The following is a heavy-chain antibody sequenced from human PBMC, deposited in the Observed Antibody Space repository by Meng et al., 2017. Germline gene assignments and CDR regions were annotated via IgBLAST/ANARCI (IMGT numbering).Heavy chain of an antibody. V-gene: IGHV4-61*01. CDR3: ARTRGDYYFDY. J-gene: IGHJ4*02. Sequence: QGQLQESGPGLVRPSETLSLTCTVSGDSVTVGSHYWSWIRQPPGKGLEWIGYIDYGGSTSYNPSLRSRVTISVDTSNNQFSLKLSSVTAADTAVFYCARTRGDYYFDYWGQGTLVTASS. CDR2: IDYGGST. CDR1: GDSVTVGSHY. D-gene: IGHD3-16*01.